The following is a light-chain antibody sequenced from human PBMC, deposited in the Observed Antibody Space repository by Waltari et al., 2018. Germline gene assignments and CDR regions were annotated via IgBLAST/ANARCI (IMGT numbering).Light chain of an antibody. V-gene: IGKV1-9*01. CDR2: ASS. CDR1: EGISTY. Sequence: TQLTQSPSSLSASVGDKVTITCRASEGISTYLAWYQQQPGKAPKVLIYASSTLRSGVPSRFSGSGSGTDFTLTISSLQPEDFATYYCQQLDKYPLTFGGGTRVEIK. J-gene: IGKJ4*01. CDR3: QQLDKYPLT.